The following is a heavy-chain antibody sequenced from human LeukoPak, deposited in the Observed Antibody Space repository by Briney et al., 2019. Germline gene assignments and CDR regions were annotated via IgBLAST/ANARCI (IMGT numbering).Heavy chain of an antibody. CDR1: GYTFTGYY. Sequence: RASVKVSCKASGYTFTGYYMHWVRQAPGQGLEWMGWINPNNGDTHYAQKFQGTVTMTRDTSISTAYMELSSLRSGDTAVYYCARGVAGVYFYYYMDVWGKGTTVTVSS. D-gene: IGHD1-14*01. CDR2: INPNNGDT. J-gene: IGHJ6*03. CDR3: ARGVAGVYFYYYMDV. V-gene: IGHV1-2*02.